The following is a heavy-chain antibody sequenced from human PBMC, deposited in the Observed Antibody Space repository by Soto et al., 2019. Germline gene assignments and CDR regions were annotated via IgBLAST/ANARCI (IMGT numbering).Heavy chain of an antibody. D-gene: IGHD6-13*01. V-gene: IGHV4-4*07. CDR3: AGGAAADYFDY. Sequence: SETLSLTCVVSGYSINSGYYWSCIWQPAGKGLEWIGRIYSSGSTLYNPSLKSRVTMSVDTSKKQISLKLNSVTAADTAVYYCAGGAAADYFDYWGQGTLVTVSS. CDR2: IYSSGST. J-gene: IGHJ4*02. CDR1: GYSINSGYY.